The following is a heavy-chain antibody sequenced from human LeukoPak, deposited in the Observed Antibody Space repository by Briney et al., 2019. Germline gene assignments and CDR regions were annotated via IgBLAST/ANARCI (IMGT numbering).Heavy chain of an antibody. Sequence: SETLSLTCTVSGGSISSYFWSWIRQSAGKGLEWIGRMYVSGSTNSNPSLKGRVTMSVDTSKNQFSLKLSSVTAADTAVYYCARDSGIAAPGTLPRLGKGYYGMDVWGQGTTVTVSS. CDR3: ARDSGIAAPGTLPRLGKGYYGMDV. V-gene: IGHV4-4*07. J-gene: IGHJ6*02. D-gene: IGHD6-13*01. CDR1: GGSISSYF. CDR2: MYVSGST.